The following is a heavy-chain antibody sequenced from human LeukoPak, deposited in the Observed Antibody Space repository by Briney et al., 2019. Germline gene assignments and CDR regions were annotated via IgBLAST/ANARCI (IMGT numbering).Heavy chain of an antibody. V-gene: IGHV1-18*01. J-gene: IGHJ5*02. D-gene: IGHD6-13*01. Sequence: GASVKVSCKASGYTFTSYGISWVRQAPGQGLEWMGWISTYNGYTNYAQRVQGRVTMTTDTSTSTAYMELRSLRADDTAVYYCARSGYSSSWYNWFDPWGQGTLVTVSS. CDR3: ARSGYSSSWYNWFDP. CDR1: GYTFTSYG. CDR2: ISTYNGYT.